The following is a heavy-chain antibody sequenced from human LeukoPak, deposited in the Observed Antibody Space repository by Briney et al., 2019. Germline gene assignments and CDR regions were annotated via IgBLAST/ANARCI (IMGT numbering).Heavy chain of an antibody. CDR1: GYTFTSYY. Sequence: ASVKVSCKASGYTFTSYYMHWVRQAPGQGLEWMGIINPSGGSTSYAQKFQGRVTMTTDTSTSTAYMELRGLRSDDTAVYYCARSPIETYRSHYYTMDVWGQGTTVTVSS. V-gene: IGHV1-46*01. CDR3: ARSPIETYRSHYYTMDV. D-gene: IGHD4-11*01. CDR2: INPSGGST. J-gene: IGHJ6*02.